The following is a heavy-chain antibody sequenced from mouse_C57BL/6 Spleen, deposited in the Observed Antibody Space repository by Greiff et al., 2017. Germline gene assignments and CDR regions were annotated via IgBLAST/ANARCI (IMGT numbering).Heavy chain of an antibody. D-gene: IGHD2-4*01. CDR3: ANDDEAFDV. Sequence: QVQLQQPGAELVKPGASVKLSCKASGYTFTSYWIHWVKQRPGQGLEWIGMIHPNSGSTNYNEKFKSKATLTVDKSSSTAYIQLSSLTSEDAAVYYCANDDEAFDVWGKGTTLTVSS. V-gene: IGHV1-64*01. J-gene: IGHJ1*03. CDR2: IHPNSGST. CDR1: GYTFTSYW.